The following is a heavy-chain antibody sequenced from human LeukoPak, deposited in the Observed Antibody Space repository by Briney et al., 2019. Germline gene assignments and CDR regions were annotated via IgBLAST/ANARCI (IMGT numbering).Heavy chain of an antibody. CDR3: ARFGYCGSTGCVY. CDR2: ISSDGSTT. D-gene: IGHD2-2*01. V-gene: IGHV3-74*01. Sequence: GGSLRLSCTASGFIFSNYWMHWVRQAPGKGLFWVSRISSDGSTTSSADSVKGRFTISRDNARNTLYLQMNSLRDEDTAVYYCARFGYCGSTGCVYWGQGTLVTVSS. J-gene: IGHJ4*02. CDR1: GFIFSNYW.